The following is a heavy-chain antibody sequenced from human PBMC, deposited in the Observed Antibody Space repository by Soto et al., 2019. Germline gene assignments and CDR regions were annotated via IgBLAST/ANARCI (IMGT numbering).Heavy chain of an antibody. CDR2: IYWDYDE. Sequence: QITLKESGPTQVKPTQTLTLTCSFSGFSLNTDGEGVGWVRQPPGEALEWLARIYWDYDERYSPSLKTRLTITNDPSKNQVVLIMTNMDPVDTATYYCAHSRNLITAAAQGGDFDYWGQGHLVTVSS. CDR3: AHSRNLITAAAQGGDFDY. V-gene: IGHV2-5*02. D-gene: IGHD6-25*01. J-gene: IGHJ4*02. CDR1: GFSLNTDGEG.